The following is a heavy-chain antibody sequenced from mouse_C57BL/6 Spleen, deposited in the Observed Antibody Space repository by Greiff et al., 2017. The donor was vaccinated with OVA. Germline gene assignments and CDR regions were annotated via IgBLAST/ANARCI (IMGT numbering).Heavy chain of an antibody. CDR3: ARGSPFAY. CDR1: GYTFTSYW. CDR2: IDPSDSYT. Sequence: VQLQQPGAELVMPGASAKLSCKASGYTFTSYWMHWVKQRPGQGLEWIGEIDPSDSYTNYNQKFKGKSTLTVDKSSSTAYMQLSSLTSEDSAVYYCARGSPFAYWGQGTLVTVSA. J-gene: IGHJ3*01. V-gene: IGHV1-69*01.